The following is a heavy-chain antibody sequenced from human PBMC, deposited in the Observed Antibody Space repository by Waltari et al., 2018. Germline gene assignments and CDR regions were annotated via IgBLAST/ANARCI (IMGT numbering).Heavy chain of an antibody. D-gene: IGHD2-2*01. CDR2: IHHSGRT. J-gene: IGHJ4*02. Sequence: QVQLQESGPGLVEPSGTLSLTCAVSGDSISSNYWWSWVRQSPGKGLEWIGQIHHSGRTHYNPSFERRLSMSVDRSKNQFSLNLNSVTAADTAVYYCAGDRAIGLFFDYWGQGTLVTVSS. V-gene: IGHV4-4*02. CDR1: GDSISSNYW. CDR3: AGDRAIGLFFDY.